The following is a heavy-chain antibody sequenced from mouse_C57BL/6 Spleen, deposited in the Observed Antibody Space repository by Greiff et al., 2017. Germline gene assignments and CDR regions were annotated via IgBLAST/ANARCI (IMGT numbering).Heavy chain of an antibody. V-gene: IGHV1-52*01. D-gene: IGHD2-5*01. CDR2: IDPSDSET. CDR3: ARGSNYDYYAMDY. CDR1: GYTFTSYW. Sequence: VKLMESGAELVRPGSSVKLSCKASGYTFTSYWMHWVKQRPIQGLEWIGNIDPSDSETHYNQKFKDKATLTVDKSSSTAYMQLSSLTSEDSAVYYCARGSNYDYYAMDYWGQGTSVTVSS. J-gene: IGHJ4*01.